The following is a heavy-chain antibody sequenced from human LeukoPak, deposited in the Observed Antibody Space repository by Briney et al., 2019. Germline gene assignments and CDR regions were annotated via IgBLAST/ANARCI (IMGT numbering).Heavy chain of an antibody. V-gene: IGHV1-3*01. CDR3: ARGHIVVVTAIDYYYYGMDV. J-gene: IGHJ6*02. CDR2: INAGNGNT. Sequence: ASVKVSCKASGYTFTSYAMHWVRQAPGQRLEWMGWINAGNGNTKYSQKFQGRVTITRDTSASTAYMELSSLRSEDTAVYYCARGHIVVVTAIDYYYYGMDVWGQGTTVTVSS. CDR1: GYTFTSYA. D-gene: IGHD2-21*02.